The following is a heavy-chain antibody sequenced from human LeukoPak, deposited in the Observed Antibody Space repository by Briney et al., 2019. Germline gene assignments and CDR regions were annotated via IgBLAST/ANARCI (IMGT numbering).Heavy chain of an antibody. J-gene: IGHJ4*02. V-gene: IGHV3-7*01. CDR1: GFTFSSDW. CDR2: IKQDGGEK. CDR3: AGVSAEWLLSY. D-gene: IGHD3-3*01. Sequence: GGSLRLSCAASGFTFSSDWMAWVRQAPGKGLEWVANIKQDGGEKFYLDSVKGRFTISRDNSRNSLYLQMNSLRAEDTAVYYCAGVSAEWLLSYWGQGTLVTVSS.